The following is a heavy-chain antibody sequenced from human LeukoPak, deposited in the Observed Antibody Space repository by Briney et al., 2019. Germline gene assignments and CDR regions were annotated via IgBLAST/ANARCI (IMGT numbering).Heavy chain of an antibody. J-gene: IGHJ4*02. Sequence: PSETLSLTCTVSGGSSSSSSYYWGWIRQPPGKGLEWIGSIYYSGSTYYNPSLKSRVTISVDTSKNQFSLKLSSVTAADTAVYYCARHDYGDRFLPGYFDYWGQGTLVTVSS. CDR1: GGSSSSSSYY. CDR2: IYYSGST. CDR3: ARHDYGDRFLPGYFDY. V-gene: IGHV4-39*01. D-gene: IGHD4-17*01.